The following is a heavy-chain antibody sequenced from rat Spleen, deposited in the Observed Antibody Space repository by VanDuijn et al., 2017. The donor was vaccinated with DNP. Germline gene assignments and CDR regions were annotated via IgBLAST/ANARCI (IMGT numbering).Heavy chain of an antibody. D-gene: IGHD3-8*01. Sequence: EVQLVESGGGLVQPGRSLKVSCAAAGFTFSDFYMAWVRQAPTKGLEWVATISYDGSNTYYRDSVKGRFTISRDNAKSTLYLQMDSLRSEDTATYYCARHRTIMPYYYAMDAWGQGASVTVSS. V-gene: IGHV5-29*01. CDR2: ISYDGSNT. CDR3: ARHRTIMPYYYAMDA. CDR1: GFTFSDFY. J-gene: IGHJ4*01.